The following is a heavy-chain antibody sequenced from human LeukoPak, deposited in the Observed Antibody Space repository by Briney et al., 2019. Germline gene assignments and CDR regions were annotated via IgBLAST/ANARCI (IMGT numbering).Heavy chain of an antibody. J-gene: IGHJ4*02. CDR3: ARSRCSTSTSCYYFFFFDS. CDR1: GGTFSSYA. CDR2: IIPIFGTA. V-gene: IGHV1-69*13. D-gene: IGHD2-2*01. Sequence: SVKVSCKASGGTFSSYAISWVRQAPGQGLEWMGGIIPIFGTANYAQKFQGRVTITADESTSTAYMELSSLRSEDTAVYYCARSRCSTSTSCYYFFFFDSWGQGTLVTVSS.